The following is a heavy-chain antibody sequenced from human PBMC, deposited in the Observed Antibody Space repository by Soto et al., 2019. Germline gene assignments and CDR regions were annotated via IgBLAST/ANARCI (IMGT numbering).Heavy chain of an antibody. CDR1: GGFIRSSRDY. CDR2: IYYSGNT. V-gene: IGHV4-39*01. J-gene: IGHJ4*02. CDR3: ARQEWIQLWPDDY. D-gene: IGHD5-18*01. Sequence: QLQLQESGPGLVKPSETLSLTCTVSGGFIRSSRDYWGWIRQPPGKGLEWIGSIYYSGNTYYNPSLKSRVTISVDTSKNQFSLKLSSMTAADTAVYYCARQEWIQLWPDDYWGQGTLVIVSS.